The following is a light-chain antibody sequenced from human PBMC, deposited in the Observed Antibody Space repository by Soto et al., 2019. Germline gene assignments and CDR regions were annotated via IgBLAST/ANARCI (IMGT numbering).Light chain of an antibody. J-gene: IGKJ5*01. CDR1: QSVSSNY. Sequence: EIVLTQSPGTLSLSPGERATLSCRASQSVSSNYLAWYQQKPGQAPRLLIYGAFKRATGIPDRFSASGSGTDFTLTISRLEPEDFAVYYCQQYGSSPITFGQGTRLEIK. CDR2: GAF. CDR3: QQYGSSPIT. V-gene: IGKV3-20*01.